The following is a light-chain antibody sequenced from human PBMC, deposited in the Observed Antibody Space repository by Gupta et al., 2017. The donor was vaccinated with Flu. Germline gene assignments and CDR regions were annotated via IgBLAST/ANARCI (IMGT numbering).Light chain of an antibody. Sequence: VLTQSPGTLSLSPGERATLSCRASQSVSSSYLAWYQQKPGQAPRLLIYGASSRASGIPDRGSGSGSGTDFTLTSSRLEPEFFASYYCQQYKSSPVTFGQGT. CDR1: QSVSSSY. CDR2: GAS. J-gene: IGKJ5*01. CDR3: QQYKSSPVT. V-gene: IGKV3-20*01.